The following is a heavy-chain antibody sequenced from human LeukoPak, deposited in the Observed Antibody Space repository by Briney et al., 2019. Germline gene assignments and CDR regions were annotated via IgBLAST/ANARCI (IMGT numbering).Heavy chain of an antibody. V-gene: IGHV1-69*06. CDR1: GGTFSSYA. CDR2: IIPIFGTA. J-gene: IGHJ4*02. CDR3: ARRADSSGWDYFDY. D-gene: IGHD6-19*01. Sequence: GASVKVSCKASGGTFSSYAISWVRQAPGQGLEWMGGIIPIFGTANYAQKFQGRVTITADKSTSTAYMELSSLRSEDTAVYYCARRADSSGWDYFDYWGQGTLVTVSS.